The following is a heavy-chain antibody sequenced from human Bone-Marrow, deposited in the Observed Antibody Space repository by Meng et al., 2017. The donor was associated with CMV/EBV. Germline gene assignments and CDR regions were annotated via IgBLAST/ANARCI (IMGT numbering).Heavy chain of an antibody. CDR3: ARDSGVPSVVTPEDSAFDI. V-gene: IGHV3-48*03. D-gene: IGHD4-23*01. Sequence: GESLKISCAASGFTFSNYELTWVRQAPGKGLEWVSYISSSGSTKDYVDSVKGRFTISRDNAKNSLYLQMNSLRAEDTAVYYCARDSGVPSVVTPEDSAFDIWGQGTMVTVSS. J-gene: IGHJ3*02. CDR1: GFTFSNYE. CDR2: ISSSGSTK.